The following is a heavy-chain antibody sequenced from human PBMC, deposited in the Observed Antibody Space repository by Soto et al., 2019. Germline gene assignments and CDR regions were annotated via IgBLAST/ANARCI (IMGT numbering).Heavy chain of an antibody. CDR2: ISAYNGNT. CDR3: ARVSGGSGDFDY. Sequence: ASVNVSCKSSGYTFTSYCISWVRQAPGQGLEWMGWISAYNGNTNYAQKLQGRVTMTTDTSTSTAYMELRSLRSDDTAVYYCARVSGGSGDFDYWGQGTLVTVSS. V-gene: IGHV1-18*01. D-gene: IGHD2-15*01. J-gene: IGHJ4*02. CDR1: GYTFTSYC.